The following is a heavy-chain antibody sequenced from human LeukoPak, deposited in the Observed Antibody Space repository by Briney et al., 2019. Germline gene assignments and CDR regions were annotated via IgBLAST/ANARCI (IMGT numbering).Heavy chain of an antibody. D-gene: IGHD2-2*01. CDR3: ARVAGYCSSTSCYRRYYFDY. CDR1: GGSISSYY. J-gene: IGHJ4*02. Sequence: SETQSLTCTVSGGSISSYYWSWIRQPPGKGLEWIGYIYYSGSTNYNPSLKSRVTISVDTSKNQFSLKLSSVTAADTAVYYCARVAGYCSSTSCYRRYYFDYWGQGTLVTVSS. V-gene: IGHV4-59*12. CDR2: IYYSGST.